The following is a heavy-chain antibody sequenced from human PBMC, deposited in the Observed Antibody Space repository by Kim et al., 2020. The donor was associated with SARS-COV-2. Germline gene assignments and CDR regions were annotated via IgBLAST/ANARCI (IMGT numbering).Heavy chain of an antibody. CDR2: IRNKAYGGTT. V-gene: IGHV3-49*04. Sequence: GSLRLSCTASGFTFGDYPMSWVRQAPGEGLEWVSLIRNKAYGGTTEYAASVKGRFTISRDDSKSIAYLQMNSLKTEDTAVYYCTGGWSSHYWGQGTLVTVSS. CDR3: TGGWSSHY. CDR1: GFTFGDYP. D-gene: IGHD3-10*01. J-gene: IGHJ4*02.